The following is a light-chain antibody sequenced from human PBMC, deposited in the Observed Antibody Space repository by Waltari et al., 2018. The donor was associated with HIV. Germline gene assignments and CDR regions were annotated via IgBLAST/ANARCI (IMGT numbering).Light chain of an antibody. CDR1: SGSVSTSYY. CDR2: STN. Sequence: QTVVTQEPSFSVSPGGTVTLTCGFSSGSVSTSYYPSWYQLTPGQTPRTLIYSTNTRSSGVPERFSGSILGIKAALTITGAQADDESVYFCALYMGSGIVVFGGGTKLTVL. V-gene: IGLV8-61*01. CDR3: ALYMGSGIVV. J-gene: IGLJ2*01.